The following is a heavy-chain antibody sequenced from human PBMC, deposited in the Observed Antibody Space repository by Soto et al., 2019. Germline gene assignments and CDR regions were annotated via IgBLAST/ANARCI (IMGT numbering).Heavy chain of an antibody. D-gene: IGHD1-7*01. J-gene: IGHJ6*02. CDR2: TDPSDSYT. V-gene: IGHV5-10-1*01. CDR1: GYSFTSYW. CDR3: ARQLELLPYYYYGMDV. Sequence: GESLKISCKGSGYSFTSYWISWVRQMPGKGLEWMGRTDPSDSYTNYSPSFQGHVTISAGKSISTAYLQWSSLKASDTAMYYCARQLELLPYYYYGMDVWGQGTTVTVSS.